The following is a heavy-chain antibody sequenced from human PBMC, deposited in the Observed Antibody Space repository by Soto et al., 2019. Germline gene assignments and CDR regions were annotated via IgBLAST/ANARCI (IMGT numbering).Heavy chain of an antibody. D-gene: IGHD5-18*01. J-gene: IGHJ6*02. Sequence: PGGSLRLSCAASGFTFSSYAMHWVRQAPGKGLEWVAVISYDGSNKYYADSVKGRFTISRDNSKNTLYLQMNSLRAEDTAVYYCARSGKIRLWFPYYYYYGMDVWGQGTTVTVSS. V-gene: IGHV3-30-3*01. CDR1: GFTFSSYA. CDR2: ISYDGSNK. CDR3: ARSGKIRLWFPYYYYYGMDV.